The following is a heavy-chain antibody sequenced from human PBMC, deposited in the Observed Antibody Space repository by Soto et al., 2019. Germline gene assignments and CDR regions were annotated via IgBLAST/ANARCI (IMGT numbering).Heavy chain of an antibody. CDR2: IYYSGST. D-gene: IGHD6-13*01. CDR3: ARXRGIAAEGNYYYYGIDV. V-gene: IGHV4-30-4*01. CDR1: GGSISSGDYY. J-gene: IGHJ6*02. Sequence: PSETLSLTCTVSGGSISSGDYYWSWIRQPPGKGLEWIGYIYYSGSTYYNPSLKSRVTISVDTSKNQFSLKLSSVTAADTAVYYCARXRGIAAEGNYYYYGIDVWGQGTTVTVSS.